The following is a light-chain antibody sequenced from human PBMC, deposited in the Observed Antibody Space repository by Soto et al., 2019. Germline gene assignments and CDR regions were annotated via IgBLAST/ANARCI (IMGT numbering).Light chain of an antibody. J-gene: IGKJ4*01. Sequence: DIQMTQSPSSLSAFVGDSITITCQASQEIKNYLNWYQHKPGKAPKLLIYDAFKSDTGVPSRFSGSGSGTDFTFTISSLQPEDIATYFCQQYDSLPPTFGGGTRVDI. CDR3: QQYDSLPPT. CDR2: DAF. V-gene: IGKV1-33*01. CDR1: QEIKNY.